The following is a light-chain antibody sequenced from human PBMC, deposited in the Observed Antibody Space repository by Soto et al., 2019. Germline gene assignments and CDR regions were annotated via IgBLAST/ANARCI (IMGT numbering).Light chain of an antibody. CDR2: EVS. CDR3: SSYTSSGTNV. J-gene: IGLJ1*01. V-gene: IGLV2-14*01. Sequence: SALTQPASVSGPPGHSITISCTGTSSDVGGYGSVSWYQQHPGKAPKLMIYEVSNRPSGVSNRFSGSKSGNTASLTISELQAEDDADYYCSSYTSSGTNVFGTGTKVTVL. CDR1: SSDVGGYGS.